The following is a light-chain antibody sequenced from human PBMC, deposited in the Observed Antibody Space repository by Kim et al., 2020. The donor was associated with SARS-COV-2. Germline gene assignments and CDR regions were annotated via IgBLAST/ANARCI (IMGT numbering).Light chain of an antibody. CDR3: QQYGSSPVT. CDR2: GPS. CDR1: QSVTSSY. V-gene: IGKV3-20*01. J-gene: IGKJ2*01. Sequence: EIVLTQSPGTLSLSPGERATLSCRASQSVTSSYLAWYQQKPGQTPRLLIYGPSSSATGVPDRFSGSESGTDFTLTISRLEPEDFAVYYCQQYGSSPVTFGQGTKLEI.